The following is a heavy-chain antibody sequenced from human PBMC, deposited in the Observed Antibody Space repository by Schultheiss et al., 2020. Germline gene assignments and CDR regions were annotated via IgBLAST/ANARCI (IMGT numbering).Heavy chain of an antibody. CDR1: GFTFSSYA. CDR2: VSSSSTYF. J-gene: IGHJ4*02. D-gene: IGHD3-10*01. CDR3: AKGSLPYYYGSGSYPDY. V-gene: IGHV3-21*04. Sequence: GGSLRLSCAASGFTFSSYAMSWVRQAPGKGLEWVSSVSSSSTYFFYADSVKGRFSVSRDNAKNSLYLQMNSLRAEDTALYYCAKGSLPYYYGSGSYPDYWGQGTLVTVSS.